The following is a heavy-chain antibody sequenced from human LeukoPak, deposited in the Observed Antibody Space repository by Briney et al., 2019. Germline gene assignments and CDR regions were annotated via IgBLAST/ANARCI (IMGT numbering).Heavy chain of an antibody. CDR1: GGSISSYY. D-gene: IGHD4-11*01. Sequence: SETLSLTCTVSGGSISSYYWSWIRQPAGKGLEWIGRIYTSGSTNYNPSLKSRVTMSVDTSKNQFSLKLSSVTAADTAVYYCARGIYSNYLKTYYFDYWGQGTLVTVSS. V-gene: IGHV4-4*07. CDR2: IYTSGST. CDR3: ARGIYSNYLKTYYFDY. J-gene: IGHJ4*02.